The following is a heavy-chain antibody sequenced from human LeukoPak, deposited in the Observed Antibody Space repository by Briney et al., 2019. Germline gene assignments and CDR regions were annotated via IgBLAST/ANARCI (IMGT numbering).Heavy chain of an antibody. CDR1: GYTFTSYG. CDR3: ATSRGVVPAAIDYYYMDV. V-gene: IGHV1-18*01. CDR2: ITAYNGNT. D-gene: IGHD2-2*02. J-gene: IGHJ6*03. Sequence: GASVKVSCKASGYTFTSYGICWVRQAPGQGLEWMGWITAYNGNTNYAQKFQGRVTMTTDTSTSTAYMELRSLRSDDTAVYYCATSRGVVPAAIDYYYMDVWGKGTTVTVSS.